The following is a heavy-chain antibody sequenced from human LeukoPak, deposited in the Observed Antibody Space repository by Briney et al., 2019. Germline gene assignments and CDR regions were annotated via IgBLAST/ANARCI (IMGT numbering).Heavy chain of an antibody. CDR1: GFTFSSYS. J-gene: IGHJ4*02. CDR3: ARDDYGDYIDY. D-gene: IGHD4-17*01. CDR2: ISSSSYI. Sequence: GGSLRLSCAASGFTFSSYSMNWVRQAPGKGLEWVSSISSSSYIYYADSVKGRFTIPRDNAKNSLYLQMNSLRAEDTAVYYCARDDYGDYIDYWGQGTLVTVSS. V-gene: IGHV3-21*01.